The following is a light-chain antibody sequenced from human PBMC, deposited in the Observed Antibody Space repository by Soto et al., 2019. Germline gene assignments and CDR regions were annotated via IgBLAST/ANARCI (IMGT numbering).Light chain of an antibody. V-gene: IGKV1-5*03. CDR3: QQYNSYPWT. J-gene: IGKJ1*01. CDR1: QSISSC. CDR2: KAS. Sequence: DIQMTQSPSTLSASVGDRVTITCRASQSISSCLAWYQQKPVKAPKLLIYKASRVESGVPSRFSGSGSGTEFTLPISSLQPDDFATYYLQQYNSYPWTFGQGTQVEIK.